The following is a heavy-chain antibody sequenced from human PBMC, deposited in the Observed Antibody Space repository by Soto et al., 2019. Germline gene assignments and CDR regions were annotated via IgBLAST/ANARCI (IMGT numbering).Heavy chain of an antibody. V-gene: IGHV3-48*01. D-gene: IGHD3-10*01. CDR1: GFTFSSYS. Sequence: GGSLRLSCAASGFTFSSYSMNWVRQAPGKGLEWVSYISSSSSTIYYADSVKGRFTISRDNAKNSLYLQMNSLRAEDTAVYYCARVGEWFGELSNLTNYWGQGTLVTVSS. J-gene: IGHJ4*02. CDR2: ISSSSSTI. CDR3: ARVGEWFGELSNLTNY.